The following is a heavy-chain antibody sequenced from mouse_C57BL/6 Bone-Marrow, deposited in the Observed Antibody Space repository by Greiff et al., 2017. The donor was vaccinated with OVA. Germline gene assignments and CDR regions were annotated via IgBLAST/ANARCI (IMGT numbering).Heavy chain of an antibody. CDR2: INPSSGYT. CDR3: AREEGNWFAY. CDR1: GYTFTSYT. Sequence: QVQLQQSGAELARPGASVKMSCKASGYTFTSYTMHWVKQRPGQGLEWIGYINPSSGYTKSNQKFKDKATLTADKSSSTAYMQLSSLTSEDSAVYYCAREEGNWFAYWGQGTLVTVSA. D-gene: IGHD2-1*01. J-gene: IGHJ3*01. V-gene: IGHV1-4*01.